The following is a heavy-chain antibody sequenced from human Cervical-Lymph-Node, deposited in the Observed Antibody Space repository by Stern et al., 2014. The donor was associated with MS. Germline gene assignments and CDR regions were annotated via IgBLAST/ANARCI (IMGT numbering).Heavy chain of an antibody. CDR2: INTNTVTA. V-gene: IGHV7-4-1*02. CDR3: ARDFVDTAMVTRSDYLDC. J-gene: IGHJ4*02. CDR1: GYTFTNYP. Sequence: QVQLVQSGSELKKPGASVKVSCKASGYTFTNYPMNWVRQAPGQGLEWMGWINTNTVTAPYAQGFTGRLVFSLDTSASTAYLQISSLKAEDTAVYYCARDFVDTAMVTRSDYLDCWGQGTLVSVSS. D-gene: IGHD5-18*01.